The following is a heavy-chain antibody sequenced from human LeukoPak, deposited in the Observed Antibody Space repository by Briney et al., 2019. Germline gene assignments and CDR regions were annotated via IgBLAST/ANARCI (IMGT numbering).Heavy chain of an antibody. V-gene: IGHV4-59*03. Sequence: SGTLSLTCTVSGGSISSYYWSWIRQPPGKGLEWIGYIYSSGSTNYNPSLKSRVAISVDTSRNQFSLKLSSVTTADTAVYYCARGYGYYFESWGQGTLVTVSS. J-gene: IGHJ4*02. D-gene: IGHD5-18*01. CDR1: GGSISSYY. CDR2: IYSSGST. CDR3: ARGYGYYFES.